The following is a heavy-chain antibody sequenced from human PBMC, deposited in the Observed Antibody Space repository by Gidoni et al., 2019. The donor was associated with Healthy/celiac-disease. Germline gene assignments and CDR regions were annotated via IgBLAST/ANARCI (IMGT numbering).Heavy chain of an antibody. CDR1: GGTFSSYA. CDR3: ASVGGRYPGIAAAPLGAFDI. CDR2: IIPIFGTA. Sequence: QVQLVQSGAEVKKPGSSVKVSCKASGGTFSSYAISWVRQAPGQGLEWMGGIIPIFGTANYAQKFQGRVKITADKSTSKAYMELRSLRSEDTAVYYWASVGGRYPGIAAAPLGAFDIWGQGTMVTVSS. J-gene: IGHJ3*02. D-gene: IGHD6-13*01. V-gene: IGHV1-69*06.